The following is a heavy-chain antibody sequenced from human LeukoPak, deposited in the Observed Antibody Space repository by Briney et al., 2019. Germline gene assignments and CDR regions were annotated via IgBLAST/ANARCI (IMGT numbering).Heavy chain of an antibody. CDR3: ARGGLRYFDWLLLS. CDR1: GGSISSYY. D-gene: IGHD3-9*01. V-gene: IGHV4-59*01. CDR2: IYYSGST. Sequence: PSETLSLTCTVSGGSISSYYWSWIRQPPGKGLEWIGYIYYSGSTNYNPSLKSRVTISVDTSKNQFSLKLSSVTAADTAVYYCARGGLRYFDWLLLSWGQGTLVTVSS. J-gene: IGHJ5*02.